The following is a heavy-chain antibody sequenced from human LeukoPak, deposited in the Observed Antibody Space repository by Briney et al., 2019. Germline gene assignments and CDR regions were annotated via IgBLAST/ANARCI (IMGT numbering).Heavy chain of an antibody. J-gene: IGHJ4*02. CDR2: IYYSGST. CDR3: ASPSLGYCSSTSYDGFDC. D-gene: IGHD2-2*01. V-gene: IGHV4-39*01. CDR1: GGSISSSSYY. Sequence: SETLSLTCTVSGGSISSSSYYWGWIRQPPGKGLEWIGSIYYSGSTYYNPSLKSRVTISVDTSKNQFSLKLSSVTAADTAVYYCASPSLGYCSSTSYDGFDCWGQGTLVTVSS.